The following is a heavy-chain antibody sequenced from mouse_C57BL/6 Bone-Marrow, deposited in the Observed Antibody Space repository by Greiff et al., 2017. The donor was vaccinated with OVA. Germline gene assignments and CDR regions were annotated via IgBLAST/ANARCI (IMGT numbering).Heavy chain of an antibody. CDR2: LNPNNGGT. V-gene: IGHV1-26*01. CDR1: GYTFPDYY. J-gene: IGHJ2*01. CDR3: ASTGNY. Sequence: EVQLQQSGPELVKPGASVKISCKASGYTFPDYYMNWVKQSPGKSLEWIGDLNPNNGGTRYNQQFQGKATLTVDKSSSTAYMELRSLTSEDYAVYDCASTGNYWGQGTTLTVSS.